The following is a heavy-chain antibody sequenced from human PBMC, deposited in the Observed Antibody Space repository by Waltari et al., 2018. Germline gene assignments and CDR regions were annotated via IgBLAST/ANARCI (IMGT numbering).Heavy chain of an antibody. CDR2: ISWNSGSI. CDR3: ATDLILGSGSLGY. V-gene: IGHV3-9*01. CDR1: GFTFDDYA. Sequence: EVQLVESGGGLVQPGRSLSLSCAASGFTFDDYAMHWVRQAPGNGLGWVSGISWNSGSIGYADSVKGRFTISRDNAKNTLYLQMNSLRAEDTAIYYCATDLILGSGSLGYWGQGTLVTVSS. J-gene: IGHJ4*02. D-gene: IGHD1-26*01.